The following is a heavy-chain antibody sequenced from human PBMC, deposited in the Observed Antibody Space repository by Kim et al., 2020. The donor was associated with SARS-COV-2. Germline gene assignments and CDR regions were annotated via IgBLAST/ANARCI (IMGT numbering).Heavy chain of an antibody. CDR3: ARSGATAAPLYGSPTRFDY. CDR2: IIPIFGTA. Sequence: SVKVSCKASGGTFSSYAISWVRQAPGQGLEWMGGIIPIFGTANYAQKFQGRVTITADESTSTAFMELSSLRSEDTAVYYCARSGATAAPLYGSPTRFDYWGQGTLVTVSS. J-gene: IGHJ4*02. V-gene: IGHV1-69*13. D-gene: IGHD3-10*01. CDR1: GGTFSSYA.